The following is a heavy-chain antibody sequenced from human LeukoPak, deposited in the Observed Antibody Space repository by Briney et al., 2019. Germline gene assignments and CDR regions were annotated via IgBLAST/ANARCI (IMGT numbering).Heavy chain of an antibody. Sequence: PGRSLRLSCAASGFTFSSYGMHWVRQAPGKGLEWVAVISYDGSNKYHADSVKGRFTISRDNSKNTLYLQMNSLRAEDTAVYYCAKWSSTKSFDYWGQGTLVTASS. CDR2: ISYDGSNK. D-gene: IGHD2-2*01. CDR3: AKWSSTKSFDY. J-gene: IGHJ4*02. V-gene: IGHV3-30*18. CDR1: GFTFSSYG.